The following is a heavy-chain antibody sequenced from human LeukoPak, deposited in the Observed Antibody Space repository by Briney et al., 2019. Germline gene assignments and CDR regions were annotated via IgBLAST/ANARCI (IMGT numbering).Heavy chain of an antibody. CDR3: ATNVPGTTYFDP. V-gene: IGHV4-34*01. J-gene: IGHJ4*02. CDR2: INDRGRT. Sequence: PSETLSLTCAVHGGSFSGYHWNWIRQSPGKGLEWIGEINDRGRTNYNPSLKSRVTISVDTSKNQFSLNLTSVTAADTAIYYCATNVPGTTYFDPWGQGTLVTVSS. CDR1: GGSFSGYH. D-gene: IGHD1-14*01.